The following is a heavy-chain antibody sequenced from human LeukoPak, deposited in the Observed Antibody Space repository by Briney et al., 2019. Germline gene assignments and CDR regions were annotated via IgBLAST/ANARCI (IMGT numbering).Heavy chain of an antibody. CDR1: GFTFSTYA. CDR3: AKGGSPSCYSSSGY. Sequence: AGGNLRLYCAASGFTFSTYAMSWVRQAPGKGLEWVSAICGSDGSRYYADSVKGRFTISRDNSKNTLYLQMNSLRGEDTAVYYCAKGGSPSCYSSSGYWGQGTLVTVSS. V-gene: IGHV3-23*01. CDR2: ICGSDGSR. D-gene: IGHD2-2*01. J-gene: IGHJ4*02.